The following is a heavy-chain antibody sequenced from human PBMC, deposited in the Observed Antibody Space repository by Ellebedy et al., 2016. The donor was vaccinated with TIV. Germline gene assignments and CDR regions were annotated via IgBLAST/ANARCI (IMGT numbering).Heavy chain of an antibody. J-gene: IGHJ3*01. CDR1: GGSISTGDYY. CDR2: IDWDGDT. V-gene: IGHV2-70*16. D-gene: IGHD3-10*01. CDR3: ARNSGDAFEL. Sequence: TLSLTCTVSGGSISTGDYYWSWISKPTGKALEWLGRIDWDGDTFYRTSLKTRLTISKDTSKNQVVLTMTVMDPVDTATYYCARNSGDAFELWGHGTMVTVSS.